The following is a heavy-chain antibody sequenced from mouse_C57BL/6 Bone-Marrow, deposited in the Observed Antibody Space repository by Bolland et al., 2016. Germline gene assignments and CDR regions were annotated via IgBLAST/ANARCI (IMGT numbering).Heavy chain of an antibody. V-gene: IGHV14-4*01. J-gene: IGHJ3*01. Sequence: PENGDTEYASKFQGKATITADTSSNTAYLQLSSLTSEDTAVYYCTPQRVDSSWFAYWGQGTLV. CDR2: PENGDT. D-gene: IGHD1-1*02. CDR3: TPQRVDSSWFAY.